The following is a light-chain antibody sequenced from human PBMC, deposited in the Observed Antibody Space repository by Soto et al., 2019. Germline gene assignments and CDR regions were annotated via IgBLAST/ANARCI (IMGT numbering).Light chain of an antibody. V-gene: IGLV2-14*01. CDR1: SSDIGRYNY. CDR2: EVN. Sequence: QSPLAQPASVSGSPGQSITISCTGTSSDIGRYNYVSWFQQHPGKVPKLVIFEVNYRPSGVSDRFSGSKSGNTASLTITGLQAEDEADYYCTSCITANTRCVFGSGTKVTVL. J-gene: IGLJ1*01. CDR3: TSCITANTRCV.